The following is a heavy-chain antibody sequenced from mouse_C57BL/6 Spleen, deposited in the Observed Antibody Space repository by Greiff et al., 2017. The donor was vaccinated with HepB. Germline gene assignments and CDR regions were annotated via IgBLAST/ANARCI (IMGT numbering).Heavy chain of an antibody. CDR2: IHPNSGST. CDR1: GYTFTSYW. V-gene: IGHV1-64*01. D-gene: IGHD1-1*01. Sequence: QVQLKQPGAELVKPGASVKLSCKASGYTFTSYWMHWVKQRPGQGLEWIGMIHPNSGSTNYNEKFKSKATLTVDKSSSTAYMQLSSLTSEDSAVYYCARRGFTTVPAGAMDYWGQGTSVTVSS. CDR3: ARRGFTTVPAGAMDY. J-gene: IGHJ4*01.